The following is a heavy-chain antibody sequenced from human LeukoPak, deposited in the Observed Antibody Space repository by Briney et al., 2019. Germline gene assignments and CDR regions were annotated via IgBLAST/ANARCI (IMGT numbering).Heavy chain of an antibody. J-gene: IGHJ4*02. CDR1: GFTFSSYG. CDR2: ISYDGSNK. Sequence: PGASLRLSCAASGFTFSSYGMHWVRQAPGKGLEWVAVISYDGSNKYYADSVKGRFTISRDNSKNTLYLQMNSLRAEDTAVYYCAKTVRYFDWLLSPFDYWGQGTLVTVSS. V-gene: IGHV3-30*18. CDR3: AKTVRYFDWLLSPFDY. D-gene: IGHD3-9*01.